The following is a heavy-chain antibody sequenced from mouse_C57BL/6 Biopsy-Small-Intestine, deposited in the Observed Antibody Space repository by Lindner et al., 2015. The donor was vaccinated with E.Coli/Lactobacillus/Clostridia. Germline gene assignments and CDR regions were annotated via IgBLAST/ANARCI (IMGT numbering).Heavy chain of an antibody. V-gene: IGHV1-80*01. CDR3: ARRPRNYYFDV. J-gene: IGHJ1*03. CDR2: IYPGAGDT. D-gene: IGHD2-1*01. Sequence: VQLQESGAELVKPGASVKISCKASGYAFSTYWMDWVKQRPGKGLEWIGQIYPGAGDTNYNGKFKGKATLTADKSSTTAYMHLSSLTSEDSAVYFCARRPRNYYFDVWGTGTTVTVSS. CDR1: GYAFSTYW.